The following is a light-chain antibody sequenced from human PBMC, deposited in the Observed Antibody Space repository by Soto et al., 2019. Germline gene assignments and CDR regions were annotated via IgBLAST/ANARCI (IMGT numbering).Light chain of an antibody. Sequence: SYELTQPPSVSVAPGKTARITCGGNNIGIKSVHWYQQKAGQAPVLVIYYDSDRPSGIPERFSGSNSGNTATLTISWVEAGDEADYYCQVWDSSSDHVVFGGGTQLTVL. CDR1: NIGIKS. CDR3: QVWDSSSDHVV. V-gene: IGLV3-21*04. CDR2: YDS. J-gene: IGLJ2*01.